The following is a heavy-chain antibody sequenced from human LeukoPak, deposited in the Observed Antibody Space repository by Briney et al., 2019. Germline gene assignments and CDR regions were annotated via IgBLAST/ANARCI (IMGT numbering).Heavy chain of an antibody. J-gene: IGHJ4*02. CDR1: GFTFSSYA. D-gene: IGHD6-19*01. V-gene: IGHV3-23*01. CDR3: ARDQDSSGWYDSHDY. CDR2: ISGSGGST. Sequence: PGGSLRLSCAASGFTFSSYAMSWVRQAPGKGLEWVSAISGSGGSTYYADSVKGRFTISRDNAKNSLYLQMNSLRAEDTAVYYCARDQDSSGWYDSHDYWGQGTLVTVSS.